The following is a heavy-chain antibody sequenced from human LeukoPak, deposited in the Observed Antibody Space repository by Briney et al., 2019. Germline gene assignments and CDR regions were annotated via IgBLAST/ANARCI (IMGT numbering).Heavy chain of an antibody. Sequence: GASVEVSCKASGYTFTGYYMHWVRQAPGQGLEWMGWINPNSGGTNYAQKFQGRVTMTRDTSISTAYMELSRLRSDDTAVYYCARASAGYSSSWYAGWGQGTLVTVSS. CDR2: INPNSGGT. CDR1: GYTFTGYY. J-gene: IGHJ4*02. V-gene: IGHV1-2*02. CDR3: ARASAGYSSSWYAG. D-gene: IGHD6-13*01.